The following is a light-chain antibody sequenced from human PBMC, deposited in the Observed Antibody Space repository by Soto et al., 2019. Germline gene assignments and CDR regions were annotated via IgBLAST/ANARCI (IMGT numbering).Light chain of an antibody. V-gene: IGLV2-14*03. CDR1: SSDVGGYNY. J-gene: IGLJ2*01. Sequence: QSALTQPASVSGSPGQSITISCTGTSSDVGGYNYVSWYQQHPGKAPKLMIYDVSNRPSGVSNRFSGSKSGNTASLTISGLQAEEEADYYCSSYRSSSVVVFGGGTKLTVL. CDR2: DVS. CDR3: SSYRSSSVVV.